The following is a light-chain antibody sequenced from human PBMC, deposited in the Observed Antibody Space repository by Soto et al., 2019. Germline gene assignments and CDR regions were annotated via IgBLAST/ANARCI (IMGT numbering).Light chain of an antibody. CDR3: CSYAGSSTWV. J-gene: IGLJ3*02. CDR2: EVN. V-gene: IGLV2-23*02. CDR1: SSNFGSYNL. Sequence: QSALTQPASVSGSPGQSITISCTGTSSNFGSYNLVSWYQHHPGKAPQLIIYEVNKRPSGVSNRFSGSKSANTASLTISGLQAEDEADYYCCSYAGSSTWVFGGGTKLT.